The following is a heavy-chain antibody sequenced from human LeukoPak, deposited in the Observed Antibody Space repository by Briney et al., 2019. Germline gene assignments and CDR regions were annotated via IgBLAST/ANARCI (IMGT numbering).Heavy chain of an antibody. CDR2: ISYDGSNK. D-gene: IGHD3-10*01. J-gene: IGHJ4*02. Sequence: GRSLRLSCAASGFTFSSYGMHWVRQAPGKGLEWVAVISYDGSNKYYADSVKGRFTISRDNSKNTLYLQMNSLRAEDTAVYYCARYGSGSYYNPPWYFDYWGQGTLVTVSS. V-gene: IGHV3-30*03. CDR3: ARYGSGSYYNPPWYFDY. CDR1: GFTFSSYG.